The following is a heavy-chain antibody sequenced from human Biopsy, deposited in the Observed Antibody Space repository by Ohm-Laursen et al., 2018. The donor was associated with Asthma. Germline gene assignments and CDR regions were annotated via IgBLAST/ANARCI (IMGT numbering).Heavy chain of an antibody. CDR2: SDHRGNT. CDR1: GLSSSAYY. CDR3: ARGPEWSGLDI. D-gene: IGHD3-3*01. J-gene: IGHJ6*02. Sequence: TLSLTCSMYGLSSSAYYWTWIRQTPGKGLEWIGESDHRGNTNTNATLKSRVTISKAKSANEFSLKVKSVTAADTAIYYCARGPEWSGLDIWGQGTTVTVS. V-gene: IGHV4-34*01.